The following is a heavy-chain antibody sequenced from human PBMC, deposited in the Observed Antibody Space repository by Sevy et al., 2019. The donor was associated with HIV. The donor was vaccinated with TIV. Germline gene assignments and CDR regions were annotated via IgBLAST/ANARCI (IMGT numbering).Heavy chain of an antibody. D-gene: IGHD6-6*01. Sequence: GESLKISCKGSGYSFTSYWISWVRQMPGKGLEWMGRIDPSDSYTNYSPSFQGHVTISVDKSISTAYLQWSSLKASDTAMYYCARYRYSISPYWGQGTLVTVSS. CDR3: ARYRYSISPY. CDR1: GYSFTSYW. V-gene: IGHV5-10-1*01. CDR2: IDPSDSYT. J-gene: IGHJ4*02.